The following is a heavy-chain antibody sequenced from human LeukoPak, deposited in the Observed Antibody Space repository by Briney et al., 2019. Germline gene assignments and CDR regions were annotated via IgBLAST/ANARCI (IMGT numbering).Heavy chain of an antibody. CDR1: GFPFSSYA. CDR3: AKSKVVAATMGRFDY. CDR2: ISGSDGST. J-gene: IGHJ4*02. V-gene: IGHV3-23*01. Sequence: GGSLRLSCAASGFPFSSYAMNWVRQAPGKGLEWVSTISGSDGSTYYAGSVKGRFTISRDNSKNTLYLQMNSLRAEDTAVYYCAKSKVVAATMGRFDYWGQGTLVTVSS. D-gene: IGHD2-15*01.